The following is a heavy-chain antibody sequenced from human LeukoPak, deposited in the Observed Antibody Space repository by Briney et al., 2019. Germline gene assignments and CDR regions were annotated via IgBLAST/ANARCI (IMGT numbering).Heavy chain of an antibody. CDR2: IRSSGSTI. D-gene: IGHD4-11*01. V-gene: IGHV3-11*04. CDR1: GFTFSDYY. J-gene: IGHJ6*03. Sequence: KSGESLRLSCAASGFTFSDYYMSWIRQAPGKGLEWVSYIRSSGSTIYYADSVKGRVTISRDNSKNTLYLQMNSLRAEDTAVYYCARNRTGQQLISRKEYYYMDVWGKGTTVTISS. CDR3: ARNRTGQQLISRKEYYYMDV.